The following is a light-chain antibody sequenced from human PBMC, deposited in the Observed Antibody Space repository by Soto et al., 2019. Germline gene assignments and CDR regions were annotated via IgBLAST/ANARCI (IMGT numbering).Light chain of an antibody. CDR2: EVN. CDR1: SSDVGGYNY. CDR3: SSYTSSSTLFV. V-gene: IGLV2-14*01. Sequence: QSALTQPASVSGSPGQSITISCTGTSSDVGGYNYVSWYQQHPGKAPKLMIYEVNYRPSGVSNRFSGSKSGNTASLTISGLQAEDEADYYCSSYTSSSTLFVFGTGTQLTVL. J-gene: IGLJ7*01.